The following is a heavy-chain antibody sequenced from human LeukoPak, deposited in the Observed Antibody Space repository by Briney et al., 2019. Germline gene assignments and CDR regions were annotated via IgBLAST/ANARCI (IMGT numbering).Heavy chain of an antibody. CDR3: ARGDYGEHFDY. CDR2: INWSGGST. Sequence: PGGSLRLSCAASGFTLDYYGMRSVRQAPGKGLEGGTGINWSGGSTGYADSVKARFPISRANAKTSLYLPMNSLRAEDSASYYCARGDYGEHFDYWGQGTLVTVSS. D-gene: IGHD4-17*01. J-gene: IGHJ4*02. V-gene: IGHV3-20*04. CDR1: GFTLDYYG.